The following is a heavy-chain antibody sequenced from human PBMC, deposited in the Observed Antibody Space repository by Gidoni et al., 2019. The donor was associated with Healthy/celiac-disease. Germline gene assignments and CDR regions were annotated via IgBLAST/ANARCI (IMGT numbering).Heavy chain of an antibody. J-gene: IGHJ4*02. CDR3: AKDIESSLTGETTFDY. D-gene: IGHD3-9*01. V-gene: IGHV3-9*01. Sequence: EVQLVESGGGLVQPGRSLRLSCAASGFTFDDYAMHWVRQAPGKGLGGVSGISWNSGSIGYADSVKGRFTISRDNAKNSLYLQMNSLRAEDTALYYCAKDIESSLTGETTFDYWGQGTLVTVSS. CDR2: ISWNSGSI. CDR1: GFTFDDYA.